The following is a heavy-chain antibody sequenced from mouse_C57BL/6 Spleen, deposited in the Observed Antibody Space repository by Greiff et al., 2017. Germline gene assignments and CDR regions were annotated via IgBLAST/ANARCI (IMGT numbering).Heavy chain of an antibody. CDR1: GFSLTSYG. CDR3: ARAYDYGYFDG. J-gene: IGHJ1*03. CDR2: IWSGGST. D-gene: IGHD2-3*01. V-gene: IGHV2-2*01. Sequence: VHLVESGPGLVQPSQSLSIPCTVSGFSLTSYGVHWVRQSPGKGLEWLGVIWSGGSTDYYAAFISRLSISTDDSKCKVFFKMNSLQADDTSIYYCARAYDYGYFDGWGTGTTVTVSS.